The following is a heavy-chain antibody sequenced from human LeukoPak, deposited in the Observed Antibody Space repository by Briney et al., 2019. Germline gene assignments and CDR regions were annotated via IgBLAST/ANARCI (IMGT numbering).Heavy chain of an antibody. J-gene: IGHJ4*02. CDR1: GGSFSGYY. CDR2: INHSGST. CDR3: ARLTYGSGSYWFDY. D-gene: IGHD3-10*01. V-gene: IGHV4-34*01. Sequence: SETLSLTCAVYGGSFSGYYWSWIRQPPGKGLEWIGEINHSGSTNYNPSLKSRVTISVDTSKNQFSLKLSSVTAADTAVYFCARLTYGSGSYWFDYWGQGTLVTVSS.